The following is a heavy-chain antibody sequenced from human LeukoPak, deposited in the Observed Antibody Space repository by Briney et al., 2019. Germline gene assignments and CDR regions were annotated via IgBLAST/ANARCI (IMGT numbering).Heavy chain of an antibody. V-gene: IGHV1-2*02. J-gene: IGHJ3*02. Sequence: ASVKVSCKASGYTFTGYYMHWVRQAPGQGLEWMGWINPNSGGTNYAQKFQGRVTMTRDTSISTAYMELSRLRSDDTAVYYCATKTPHFDWSKDAFDIWGQGTMVTVSS. CDR2: INPNSGGT. D-gene: IGHD3-9*01. CDR3: ATKTPHFDWSKDAFDI. CDR1: GYTFTGYY.